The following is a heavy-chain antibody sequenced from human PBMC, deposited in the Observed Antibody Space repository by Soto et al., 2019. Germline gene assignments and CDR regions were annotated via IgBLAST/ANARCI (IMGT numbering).Heavy chain of an antibody. CDR1: GFTFSSYA. Sequence: EVQLLESGGGLVQPGGSLRLSCAASGFTFSSYAMSWVRQAPGKGLERVSSISSDGGNTYYADSVKGRFTISRDNSKNPLSLEKNSLGADDDGVYYCAKSHYPGGNFHFPDYWGQGTLVTVSA. CDR3: AKSHYPGGNFHFPDY. V-gene: IGHV3-23*01. D-gene: IGHD1-1*01. J-gene: IGHJ4*02. CDR2: ISSDGGNT.